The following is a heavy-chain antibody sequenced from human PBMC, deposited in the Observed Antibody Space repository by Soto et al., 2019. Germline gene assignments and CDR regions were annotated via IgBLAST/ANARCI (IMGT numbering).Heavy chain of an antibody. CDR2: INTSGGST. Sequence: QVQLVQSGAEVKKPGASVKVSCKASGYTFTSYYMHWVRQAPGQGLECMGIINTSGGSTSYAQKFQGRVTMARDTSTSTVYMELSSLRSEDTAVYYCARGYSSSLYGGLASHYWGQGTLVTVSS. D-gene: IGHD6-13*01. CDR3: ARGYSSSLYGGLASHY. J-gene: IGHJ4*02. V-gene: IGHV1-46*03. CDR1: GYTFTSYY.